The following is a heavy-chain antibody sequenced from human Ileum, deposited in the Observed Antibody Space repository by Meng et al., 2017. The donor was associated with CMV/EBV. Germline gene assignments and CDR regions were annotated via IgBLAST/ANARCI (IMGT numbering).Heavy chain of an antibody. J-gene: IGHJ4*02. CDR3: ARQDGVALYYFDY. V-gene: IGHV5-51*01. CDR2: IYPVDSDT. D-gene: IGHD3-10*01. CDR1: GYSFASYW. Sequence: GESLKISCKGSGYSFASYWIAWVRQMPGKGLEWMGIIYPVDSDTRYSPSFQGQVTISVDKSISTAFLQWSNLKASDTAMYFCARQDGVALYYFDYWGQGTLVTGSS.